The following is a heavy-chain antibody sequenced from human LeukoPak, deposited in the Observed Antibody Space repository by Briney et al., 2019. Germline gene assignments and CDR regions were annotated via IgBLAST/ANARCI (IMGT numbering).Heavy chain of an antibody. CDR2: INSDGSST. Sequence: PGGSLRLSCAASGFTFSSYWMHWVRQAPGKGLVWVSRINSDGSSTSYADSVKGRFTISRDNAKNTLYLQMNSLRAEGTAVYYCARATYDYVWGSYRYDFDFDYWGQGTLVTVSS. CDR1: GFTFSSYW. CDR3: ARATYDYVWGSYRYDFDFDY. V-gene: IGHV3-74*01. J-gene: IGHJ4*02. D-gene: IGHD3-16*02.